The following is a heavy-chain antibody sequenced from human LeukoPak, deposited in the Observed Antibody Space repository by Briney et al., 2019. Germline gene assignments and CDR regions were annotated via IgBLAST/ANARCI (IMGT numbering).Heavy chain of an antibody. CDR2: ISAYNGNT. J-gene: IGHJ4*02. CDR1: GYTFTGYY. D-gene: IGHD3-10*01. CDR3: ARMSSPLWFGELFHYFDY. Sequence: GASVKVSCTASGYTFTGYYMHWVRQAPGQGLEWMGWISAYNGNTNYAQKLQGRVTMTTDTSTSTAYMELRSLRSDDTAVYYCARMSSPLWFGELFHYFDYWGQGTLVTVSS. V-gene: IGHV1-18*04.